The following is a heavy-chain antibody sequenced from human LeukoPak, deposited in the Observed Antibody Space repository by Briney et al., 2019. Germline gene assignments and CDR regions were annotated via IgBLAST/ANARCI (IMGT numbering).Heavy chain of an antibody. Sequence: GGSLRLSCAASGFTFSSYAMHWVRQAPGKGLEWAATISKDGSNKYYADSVKGRFTISRDNSKNTLYLQMNSLRAEDTAVYYCAKDMCGVYSSSCDWGQGTLVTVSS. D-gene: IGHD6-13*01. CDR3: AKDMCGVYSSSCD. CDR2: ISKDGSNK. CDR1: GFTFSSYA. J-gene: IGHJ4*02. V-gene: IGHV3-30-3*01.